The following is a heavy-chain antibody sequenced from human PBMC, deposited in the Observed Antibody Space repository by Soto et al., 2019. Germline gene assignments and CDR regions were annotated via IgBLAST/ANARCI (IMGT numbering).Heavy chain of an antibody. D-gene: IGHD1-26*01. Sequence: QVQLQQWGAGLLKPSETLSLTCAVYGGSFSGYYWSWIRQPPGKGLEWIGEIKHSGSTNYNPSLKSRVTISVDTSKNQFSLKLSSVTAADTAVYYCARSRIVGSNPGYWGQGALVNVSS. CDR2: IKHSGST. J-gene: IGHJ4*02. V-gene: IGHV4-34*01. CDR1: GGSFSGYY. CDR3: ARSRIVGSNPGY.